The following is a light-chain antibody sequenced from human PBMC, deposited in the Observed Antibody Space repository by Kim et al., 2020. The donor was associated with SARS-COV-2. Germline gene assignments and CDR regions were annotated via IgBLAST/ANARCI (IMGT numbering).Light chain of an antibody. CDR3: QAWDSSTYV. Sequence: SVFPGQTASITCSGDKLGDKYASWYQQKSGQSPVLVIYQDNKRPSGIPERFSGSNFGNTATLTISGTQAMDEADYYCQAWDSSTYVFGPGTKVTVL. CDR1: KLGDKY. J-gene: IGLJ1*01. CDR2: QDN. V-gene: IGLV3-1*01.